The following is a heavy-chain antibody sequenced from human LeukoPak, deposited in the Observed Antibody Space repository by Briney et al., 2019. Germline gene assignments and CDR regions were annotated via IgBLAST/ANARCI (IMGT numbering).Heavy chain of an antibody. J-gene: IGHJ4*02. Sequence: PSETLSLTCAVYGGSFSGYYWTWIRQPPGKGLEWIGEINHSRNTNYNPSLKSRVTISIDTSKNQFSLRLSSVTAADTAVYYCARDRSNISWYYYWGQGTLVTVSS. CDR3: ARDRSNISWYYY. V-gene: IGHV4-34*01. CDR2: INHSRNT. CDR1: GGSFSGYY. D-gene: IGHD6-13*01.